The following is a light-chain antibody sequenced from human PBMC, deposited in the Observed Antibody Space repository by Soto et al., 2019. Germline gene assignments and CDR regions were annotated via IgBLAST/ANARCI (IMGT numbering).Light chain of an antibody. J-gene: IGKJ4*01. CDR2: DAS. V-gene: IGKV3-11*01. Sequence: EIVLTQSPATLSLSPGERATLSCRASQSVSSYLAWYQQKPGQAPRPLIYDASNRATGIPARFSGSGSGTDFTLTFSSLEPKDFAVYYCQQRSNWLTFGGGTKVDIK. CDR1: QSVSSY. CDR3: QQRSNWLT.